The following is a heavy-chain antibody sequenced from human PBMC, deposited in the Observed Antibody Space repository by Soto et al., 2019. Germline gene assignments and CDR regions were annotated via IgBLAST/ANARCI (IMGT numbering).Heavy chain of an antibody. J-gene: IGHJ4*02. V-gene: IGHV3-74*01. CDR1: GFTFNTYW. Sequence: EVQLVESGGGLVQPGGSLRLSCATSGFTFNTYWTYWIRQAPGKGLDWVSRNTGDGTTTNYPDSVKGRFTIPRDNARNTLYLQMNSLRAEDTAMYYCVRGSSGWKGIDYWGQGTQVTVSS. CDR2: NTGDGTTT. CDR3: VRGSSGWKGIDY. D-gene: IGHD6-19*01.